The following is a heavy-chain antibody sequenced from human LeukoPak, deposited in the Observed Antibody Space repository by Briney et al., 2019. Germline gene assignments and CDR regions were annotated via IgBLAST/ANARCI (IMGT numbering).Heavy chain of an antibody. CDR2: ISSSSSYI. J-gene: IGHJ1*01. Sequence: GGSLRLSCAASGFTFSSYSMNWVRQAPGKGLEWVSSISSSSSYIYYADSVKGRFTISRDNAKNSLYLQMNSLRAEDTAVYYCARARGDILTGYSDFRHWGQGTLVTVSS. D-gene: IGHD3-9*01. CDR1: GFTFSSYS. CDR3: ARARGDILTGYSDFRH. V-gene: IGHV3-21*01.